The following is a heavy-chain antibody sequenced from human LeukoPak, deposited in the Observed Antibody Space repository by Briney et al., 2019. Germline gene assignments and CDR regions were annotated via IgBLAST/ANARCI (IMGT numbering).Heavy chain of an antibody. Sequence: ASVKVSCKASGYTFTSYAMHWVRQAPGQRLEWMGWINAGNGNTKYSQKFQGRVTITRDTSASTAYMELSSLRSEDTAVYYCARDGPSSGWYTPGYWGQGTLVTVSS. J-gene: IGHJ4*02. D-gene: IGHD6-19*01. CDR2: INAGNGNT. V-gene: IGHV1-3*01. CDR3: ARDGPSSGWYTPGY. CDR1: GYTFTSYA.